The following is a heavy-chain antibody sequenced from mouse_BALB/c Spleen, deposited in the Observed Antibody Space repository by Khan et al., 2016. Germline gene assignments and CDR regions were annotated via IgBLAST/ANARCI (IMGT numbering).Heavy chain of an antibody. J-gene: IGHJ3*01. V-gene: IGHV3-2*02. CDR3: ASYPYGYDVAWLAY. CDR2: ISYRGST. D-gene: IGHD2-2*01. CDR1: GYSITSDYA. Sequence: EVQLLESGPGLVKPSQSLSLTCTVTGYSITSDYAWNWIRQFPGNKLEWMGYISYRGSTNYNPSLKSRISITRDSSKNQFFLQLNSVTTENTATHFCASYPYGYDVAWLAYWGQGTLVSVSA.